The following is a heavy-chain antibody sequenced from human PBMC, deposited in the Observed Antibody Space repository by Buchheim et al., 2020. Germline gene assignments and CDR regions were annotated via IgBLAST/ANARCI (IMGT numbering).Heavy chain of an antibody. J-gene: IGHJ4*02. D-gene: IGHD3-3*01. CDR2: IYHSGST. CDR1: GGSISSGGYS. CDR3: ARALFPAISNYDFWSGFGY. Sequence: QLQLQESGSGLVKPSQTLSLTCAVSGGSISSGGYSWSWIRQPPGKGLEWIGYIYHSGSTHYNPSLKSRVTISVDRSKNQFALKLSSVTAADPAVYYCARALFPAISNYDFWSGFGYWGPGTL. V-gene: IGHV4-30-2*01.